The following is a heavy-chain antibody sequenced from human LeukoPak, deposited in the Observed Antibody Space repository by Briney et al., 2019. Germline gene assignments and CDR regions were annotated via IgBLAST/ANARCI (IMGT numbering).Heavy chain of an antibody. CDR3: ARGVAVAGRGLDYFDY. D-gene: IGHD6-19*01. V-gene: IGHV1-2*02. Sequence: GASVKVSCKASGYTFTGYYLHWVRQAPGQGLEWMGWINPNSGGTNYAQKFQGKVTMTRDTSISTAYMELNRLRSDDTAVYYCARGVAVAGRGLDYFDYWGQGTLVTVSS. CDR1: GYTFTGYY. J-gene: IGHJ4*02. CDR2: INPNSGGT.